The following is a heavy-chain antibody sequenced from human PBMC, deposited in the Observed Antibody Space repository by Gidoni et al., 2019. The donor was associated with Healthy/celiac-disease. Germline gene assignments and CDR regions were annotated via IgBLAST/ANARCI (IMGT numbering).Heavy chain of an antibody. D-gene: IGHD1-26*01. Sequence: QVQLVESGGGVVQPGRSLRLSCAASGFTFSSYGMHWARQAPGKGLEWVAVIWYDGSNKYYADSVKGRFTISRDNSKNTLYLQMNSLRAEDTAVYYCARDKEGGYYMDVWGKGTTVTVSS. CDR2: IWYDGSNK. J-gene: IGHJ6*03. V-gene: IGHV3-33*01. CDR1: GFTFSSYG. CDR3: ARDKEGGYYMDV.